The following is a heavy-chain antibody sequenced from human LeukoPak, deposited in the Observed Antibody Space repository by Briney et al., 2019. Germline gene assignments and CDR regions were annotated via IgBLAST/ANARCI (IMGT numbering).Heavy chain of an antibody. D-gene: IGHD3-22*01. Sequence: TSETLSLTCTVSGGSISSSSYYWGWIRQPPGKGLEWIGSIYYSGSTYYNPSLKSRVTISVDTSKNQFSLKLSSVTAADTAVYYCARAFDYYDSSGYLDYWGQGTLVTVSS. J-gene: IGHJ4*02. CDR2: IYYSGST. CDR1: GGSISSSSYY. V-gene: IGHV4-39*07. CDR3: ARAFDYYDSSGYLDY.